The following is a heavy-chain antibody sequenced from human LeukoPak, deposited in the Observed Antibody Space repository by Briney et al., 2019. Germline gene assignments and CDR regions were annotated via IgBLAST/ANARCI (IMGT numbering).Heavy chain of an antibody. CDR1: EFTFSSYG. V-gene: IGHV3-23*01. J-gene: IGHJ5*02. Sequence: GGCLRLSCAASEFTFSSYGMSWVRQAPGKGLEWVSSISGSGGSTQYADSVQGRFAISRDNSKNTLYLQMNSLRAEDTAVYYCAKERGWYLSGQGTLVTVSS. CDR3: AKERGWYL. D-gene: IGHD6-19*01. CDR2: ISGSGGST.